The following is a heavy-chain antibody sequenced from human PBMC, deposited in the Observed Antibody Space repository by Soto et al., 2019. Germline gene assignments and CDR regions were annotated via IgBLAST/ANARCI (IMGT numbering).Heavy chain of an antibody. D-gene: IGHD3-10*01. CDR3: ANDHLECHYYYGSGSHPDY. Sequence: GGSLRLSCAASGFTFSSYAMSWVRQAPGKGLEWVSAISGSGGSTYYADSVKGRFTISRDNSKNTMYLQMNSLRAEDTAVYSCANDHLECHYYYGSGSHPDYWGQGTLVTVSS. CDR1: GFTFSSYA. J-gene: IGHJ4*02. V-gene: IGHV3-23*01. CDR2: ISGSGGST.